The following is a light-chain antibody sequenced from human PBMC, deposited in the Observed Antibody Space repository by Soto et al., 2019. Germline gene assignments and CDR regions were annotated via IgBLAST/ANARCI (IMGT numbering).Light chain of an antibody. V-gene: IGKV1-5*01. Sequence: DIQLTQSPSTLSGSVGERVTLTCLASQTISSWLAWYQQKPGKAPKLLIYAASTLQTGVPSRFSGGGSGTDFTLTITSLQPEDFATYFCQQYSDYSRTFGQGTKVDI. J-gene: IGKJ1*01. CDR3: QQYSDYSRT. CDR1: QTISSW. CDR2: AAS.